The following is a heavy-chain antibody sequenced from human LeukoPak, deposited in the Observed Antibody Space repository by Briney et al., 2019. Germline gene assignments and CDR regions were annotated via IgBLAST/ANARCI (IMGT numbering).Heavy chain of an antibody. Sequence: GGSLRLSCAASGFTFSNYWMHWVRQAPGKGLEWVSLIYSGGSTYYADSVKGRFTISRDNSQNTLYLQMNSLRSEDTAVYYCARNYCSSTNCYWIDHWGQGTLVTVSS. CDR2: IYSGGST. V-gene: IGHV3-66*01. CDR1: GFTFSNYW. J-gene: IGHJ5*02. D-gene: IGHD2-2*01. CDR3: ARNYCSSTNCYWIDH.